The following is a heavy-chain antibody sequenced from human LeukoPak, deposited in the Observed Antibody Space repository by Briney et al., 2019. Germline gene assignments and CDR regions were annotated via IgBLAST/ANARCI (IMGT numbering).Heavy chain of an antibody. J-gene: IGHJ3*02. Sequence: PGGSLRLSCAASGFTVSSNYMSWVRQAPGKGLEWVSVIYSGGRGTTYSADSVKGRFTISRDNSKNTVYLQMNSLRAEDTAVYYCARDPASSGLAAFEIWDQGTMVTVSS. D-gene: IGHD3-16*01. CDR3: ARDPASSGLAAFEI. V-gene: IGHV3-53*01. CDR1: GFTVSSNY. CDR2: IYSGGRGTT.